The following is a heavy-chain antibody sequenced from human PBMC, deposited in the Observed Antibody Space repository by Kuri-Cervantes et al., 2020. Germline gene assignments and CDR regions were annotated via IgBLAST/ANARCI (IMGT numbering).Heavy chain of an antibody. J-gene: IGHJ5*01. CDR3: ARDYRSRLVSNWFDP. CDR2: IKQDGSEK. CDR1: GFTFSSYW. Sequence: ETLSLTCAASGFTFSSYWMSWVRQAPGKGLEWVANIKQDGSEKYYADSVKGRFTISRDNAKNSLYLQMNSLRAEDTAVYYCARDYRSRLVSNWFDPWGQGTLVTVSS. V-gene: IGHV3-7*01. D-gene: IGHD3-16*02.